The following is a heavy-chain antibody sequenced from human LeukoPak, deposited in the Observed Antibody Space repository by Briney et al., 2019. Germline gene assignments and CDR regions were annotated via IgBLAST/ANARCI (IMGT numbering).Heavy chain of an antibody. CDR2: MNPNSGNT. J-gene: IGHJ4*02. CDR3: ARELGEWLGFDY. CDR1: GYTFTSYD. V-gene: IGHV1-8*01. Sequence: GASVKVSCKASGYTFTSYDINWVGQATGQGLEWMGWMNPNSGNTGYAQKFQGRVTMTRNTSISTAYMELRSLRSDDTAVYYCARELGEWLGFDYWGQGTLVTVSS. D-gene: IGHD6-19*01.